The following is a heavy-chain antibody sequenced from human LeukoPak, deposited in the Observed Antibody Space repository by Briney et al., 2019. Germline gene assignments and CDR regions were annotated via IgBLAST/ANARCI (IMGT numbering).Heavy chain of an antibody. J-gene: IGHJ3*01. D-gene: IGHD4-17*01. CDR1: GYTFSSYW. CDR2: IYPGDSDT. V-gene: IGHV5-51*01. CDR3: ARLDYGAYRGAFDV. Sequence: PGESLKISCKGSGYTFSSYWIAWVRQMPGKALECMGIIYPGDSDTRYSPSFQGQVTISADKSISTAYLQWSSLKASDTAMYYCARLDYGAYRGAFDVWGQGTMVTVSS.